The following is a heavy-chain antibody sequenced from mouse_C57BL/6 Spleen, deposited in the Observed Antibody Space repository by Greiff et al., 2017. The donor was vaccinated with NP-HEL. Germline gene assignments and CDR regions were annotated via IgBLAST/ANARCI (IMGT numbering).Heavy chain of an antibody. CDR2: IWSGGST. J-gene: IGHJ4*01. CDR1: GFSLTSYG. V-gene: IGHV2-2*01. CDR3: AHGYYVPYYYAMDY. D-gene: IGHD2-3*01. Sequence: QVQLQQSGPGLVQPSQSLSITCTVSGFSLTSYGVHWVRQSPGKGLEWLGVIWSGGSTDYNAAFISRLSISKDNSKSQVFFKMNSLQADDTAIYYCAHGYYVPYYYAMDYWGQGTSVTVSS.